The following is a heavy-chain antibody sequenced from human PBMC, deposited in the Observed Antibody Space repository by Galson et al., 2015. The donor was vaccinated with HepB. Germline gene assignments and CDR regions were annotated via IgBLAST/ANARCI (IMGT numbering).Heavy chain of an antibody. J-gene: IGHJ4*02. Sequence: SLRLSCAASGFTFSSYSMNWVRQAPGKGLEWVSSISSSSSTIYYADSVKGRFTISRDNAKNSLYLQMNSLRDEDTAVYYCARGIYCSSTSCCREPFDYWGQGTLVTVSS. V-gene: IGHV3-48*02. D-gene: IGHD2-2*01. CDR3: ARGIYCSSTSCCREPFDY. CDR2: ISSSSSTI. CDR1: GFTFSSYS.